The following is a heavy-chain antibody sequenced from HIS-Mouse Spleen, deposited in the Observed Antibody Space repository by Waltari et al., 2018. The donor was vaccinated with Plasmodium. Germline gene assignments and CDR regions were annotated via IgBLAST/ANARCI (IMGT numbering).Heavy chain of an antibody. CDR2: INHSGST. J-gene: IGHJ4*02. CDR3: ASSGSGSYYY. Sequence: QVQLQQWGAGLLKPSETLSLTCAVYGGSFSGYYWSWIRQPPGKGLEWIGEINHSGSTNTNPSLKSRVTMSVDTSKNQCSLKLSSVTAADTAVYYCASSGSGSYYYWGQGTLVTVSS. V-gene: IGHV4-34*01. CDR1: GGSFSGYY. D-gene: IGHD3-10*01.